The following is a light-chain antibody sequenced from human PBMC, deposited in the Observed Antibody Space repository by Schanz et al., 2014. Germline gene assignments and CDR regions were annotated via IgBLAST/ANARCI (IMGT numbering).Light chain of an antibody. CDR3: CSYADGSTLI. J-gene: IGLJ2*01. CDR2: DVS. CDR1: SSDVGGYNY. V-gene: IGLV2-14*01. Sequence: HSALTQPASVSGSPGQSITISCTGTSSDVGGYNYVSWYQQHPGKAPKLMIFDVSNRPSGVSNRFSGSKSGNTASLTISGXQAEDEADYYCCSYADGSTLIFGGGTKLTVL.